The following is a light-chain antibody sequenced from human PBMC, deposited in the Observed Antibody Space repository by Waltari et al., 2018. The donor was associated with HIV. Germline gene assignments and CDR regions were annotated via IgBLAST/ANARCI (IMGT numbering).Light chain of an antibody. CDR1: QRISNY. CDR3: QQTYRAPRT. J-gene: IGKJ1*01. Sequence: DMHMTQSPSSLSASVGDRVTITCRASQRISNYLNWYQQRVGKAPRLLIYAASSLQSGVPSSFSGSGSGTDFTLTISRLHPEDFATYYRQQTYRAPRTFGQGTKVDI. CDR2: AAS. V-gene: IGKV1-39*01.